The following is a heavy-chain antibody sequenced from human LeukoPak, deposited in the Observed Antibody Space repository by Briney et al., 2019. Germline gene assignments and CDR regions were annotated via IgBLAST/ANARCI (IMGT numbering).Heavy chain of an antibody. CDR1: GYTFTTYD. Sequence: ASVKVSCKASGYTFTTYDINWVRQATGQGIEWMGFMNPNSGNTVYAQKFQGRVTMTRDTSISTAYMELSSLRSEDTAVYYCARKGGDWIDYWGQGTLVTVSS. CDR3: ARKGGDWIDY. D-gene: IGHD2-21*02. J-gene: IGHJ4*02. CDR2: MNPNSGNT. V-gene: IGHV1-8*01.